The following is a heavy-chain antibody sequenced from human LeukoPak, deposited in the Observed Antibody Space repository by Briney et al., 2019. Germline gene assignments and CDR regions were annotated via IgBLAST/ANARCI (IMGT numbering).Heavy chain of an antibody. CDR2: IYYSGST. Sequence: SETLSLTCTVSGGSISSGGYYWSWIRQHPGKGLEWIGYIYYSGSTYYNPSLKSRVTISVDTSKNQFFLKLSSVTAADTAVYYCARAVAGYSGYESYYFDYWGQGTLVTVSS. D-gene: IGHD5-12*01. CDR1: GGSISSGGYY. CDR3: ARAVAGYSGYESYYFDY. V-gene: IGHV4-31*03. J-gene: IGHJ4*02.